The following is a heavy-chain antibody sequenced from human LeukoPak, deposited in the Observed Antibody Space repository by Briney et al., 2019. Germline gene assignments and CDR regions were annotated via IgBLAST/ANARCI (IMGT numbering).Heavy chain of an antibody. CDR3: ARGLCSYDSSGYYFY. CDR2: IYSGGST. D-gene: IGHD3-22*01. J-gene: IGHJ4*02. Sequence: PGGSLRLSCAPSGFTVSSNYMSWVRQTPGKGLEWVSVIYSGGSTYYADSVKGRFTISRDNSKNTLYLQMNSLRAEDTAVYYCARGLCSYDSSGYYFYWGQGTLVTVSS. V-gene: IGHV3-66*02. CDR1: GFTVSSNY.